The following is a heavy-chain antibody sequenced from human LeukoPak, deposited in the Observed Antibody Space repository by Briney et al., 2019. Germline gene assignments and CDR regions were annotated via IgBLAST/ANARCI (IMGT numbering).Heavy chain of an antibody. D-gene: IGHD3-16*01. CDR1: GGSISSYY. J-gene: IGHJ6*03. V-gene: IGHV4-59*01. CDR2: IYYSGST. CDR3: ARDAYDYVWGSYGLYYYMDV. Sequence: SETLSLTCTVSGGSISSYYWSWIRQPPGKGLEWIGYIYYSGSTNYNPSLKSRVTISVDTSKNQFSLKLSSVTAADTAVYYCARDAYDYVWGSYGLYYYMDVWGKGTTVTVSS.